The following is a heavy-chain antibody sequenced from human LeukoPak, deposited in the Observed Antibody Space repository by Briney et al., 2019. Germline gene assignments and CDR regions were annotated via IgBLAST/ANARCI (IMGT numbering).Heavy chain of an antibody. CDR3: AKGITAESLFDY. CDR1: GFTFSTYA. Sequence: GGSLRLSCAASGFTFSTYAMSWVRQAPGEGLEWVSAISGSGYSTYYADSVKGRFTISRDNSKNTLYLQMNSLRAEDTAEYYCAKGITAESLFDYWGQGTLVTVSP. CDR2: ISGSGYST. J-gene: IGHJ4*02. D-gene: IGHD6-13*01. V-gene: IGHV3-23*01.